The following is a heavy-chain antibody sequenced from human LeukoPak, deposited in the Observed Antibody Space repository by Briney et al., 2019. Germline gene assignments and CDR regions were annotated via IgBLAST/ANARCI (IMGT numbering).Heavy chain of an antibody. CDR3: VRVGGNSNGYRHY. CDR1: GYSISSGYY. CDR2: IYHSGST. Sequence: SETLSLTCTVSGYSISSGYYWGWIRQPPGKGLEWIGNIYHSGSTYYNPSLKSRVTISVDTSKNQFSLNLSSVTAADTAVYYCVRVGGNSNGYRHYWGQGTLVTVSS. D-gene: IGHD5-18*01. J-gene: IGHJ4*02. V-gene: IGHV4-38-2*02.